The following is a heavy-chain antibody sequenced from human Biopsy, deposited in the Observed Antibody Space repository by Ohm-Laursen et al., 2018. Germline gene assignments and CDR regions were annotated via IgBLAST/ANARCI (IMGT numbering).Heavy chain of an antibody. CDR3: ARAGTAINGNSLGFDP. CDR1: GFPFTGFS. J-gene: IGHJ5*02. CDR2: ITSGSSYI. D-gene: IGHD1-20*01. Sequence: SLRLSCAASGFPFTGFSMDWVRQAPGKGLEWVASITSGSSYIYYADSVKGRFTISRDNAKNSLYLQMHSLRAEDTAVYYCARAGTAINGNSLGFDPWGQGTLVTVSS. V-gene: IGHV3-21*01.